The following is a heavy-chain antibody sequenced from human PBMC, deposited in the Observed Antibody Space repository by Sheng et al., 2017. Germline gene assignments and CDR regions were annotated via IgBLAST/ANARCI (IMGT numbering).Heavy chain of an antibody. V-gene: IGHV4-34*01. CDR3: ARAPEGGFDY. CDR2: INHSGST. Sequence: QVQLQQWGAGLLKPSETLSLTCAVYGGSFSGYYWSWIRQPPGKGLEWIGEINHSGSTNYNPSLKSRVTISVDTSKNQFSLKLSSVTAADTAVYYCARAPEGGFDYWGQGTLVTVSS. CDR1: GGSFSGYY. J-gene: IGHJ4*02.